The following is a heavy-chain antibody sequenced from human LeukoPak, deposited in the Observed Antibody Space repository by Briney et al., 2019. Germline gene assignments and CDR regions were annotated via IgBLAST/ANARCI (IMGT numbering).Heavy chain of an antibody. D-gene: IGHD3-3*01. J-gene: IGHJ4*02. CDR2: INYSGSA. V-gene: IGHV4-59*01. Sequence: SETLSLTCTVSGGSISNYYWTWIRQPPGKGLEWIGYINYSGSANYNPSLKSRVTMSVDTSKNQPSLKLTSVTAADTAVYSCARGYRDDFWSGYSTHFDSWGQGTLVTVSS. CDR3: ARGYRDDFWSGYSTHFDS. CDR1: GGSISNYY.